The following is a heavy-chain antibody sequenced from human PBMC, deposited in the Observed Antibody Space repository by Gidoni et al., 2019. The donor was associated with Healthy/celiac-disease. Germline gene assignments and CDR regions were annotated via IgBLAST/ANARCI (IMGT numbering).Heavy chain of an antibody. Sequence: EVQLVESGGGLVQHGRSLRLSCAASGFTFDDYAMHWVRQAPGKGLEWVSGISWNSGSIGYADSVKGRFTISRDNAKNSLYLQMNSLRAEDTALYYCAKEGIECSSTSCYYYFDYWGQGTLVTVSS. CDR2: ISWNSGSI. CDR1: GFTFDDYA. J-gene: IGHJ4*02. CDR3: AKEGIECSSTSCYYYFDY. D-gene: IGHD2-2*01. V-gene: IGHV3-9*01.